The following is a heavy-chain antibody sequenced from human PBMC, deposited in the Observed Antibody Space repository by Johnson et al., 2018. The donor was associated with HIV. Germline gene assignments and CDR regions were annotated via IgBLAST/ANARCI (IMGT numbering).Heavy chain of an antibody. CDR1: GFTVSSNY. CDR2: IYSGGST. J-gene: IGHJ3*02. D-gene: IGHD6-13*01. V-gene: IGHV3-53*01. CDR3: AKDPIKRQLVRNDAFDI. Sequence: VQLVESGGGLIQPGGSLRLSCAASGFTVSSNYMSWVRQAPGKGLEWVSVIYSGGSTYYADSVKGRFTISRDNSKNTLYLQMNSLRAEDTAVYYCAKDPIKRQLVRNDAFDIWGQGNGHRLF.